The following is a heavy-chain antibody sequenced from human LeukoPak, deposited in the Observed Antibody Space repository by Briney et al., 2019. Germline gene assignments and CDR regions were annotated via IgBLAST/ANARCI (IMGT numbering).Heavy chain of an antibody. V-gene: IGHV3-9*01. Sequence: GGSLRLSCAASGFSFDDYAMHWVRQPPGKGLEWVSGISWNSGSIVYADSVKGRFTISRDNSKNTLYLQMNSLRAEDTAVYYCAKDLGVGSGSYYIFDYWGQGTLVTVSS. CDR1: GFSFDDYA. D-gene: IGHD3-10*01. CDR3: AKDLGVGSGSYYIFDY. CDR2: ISWNSGSI. J-gene: IGHJ4*02.